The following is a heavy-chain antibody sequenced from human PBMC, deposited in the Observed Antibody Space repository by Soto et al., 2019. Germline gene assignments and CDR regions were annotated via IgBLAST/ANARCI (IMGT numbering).Heavy chain of an antibody. Sequence: GSGPTLVNPTHTLTLTCTFSGFSLSTSGMRVSWIRQPPGKALEWLARIDWDDDKFYSTSLKTRLTISKDTSKNQVVLTMTNMDPVDTATYYCARSLRPWWFDYWGQGTLVTVSS. CDR1: GFSLSTSGMR. CDR2: IDWDDDK. D-gene: IGHD2-15*01. V-gene: IGHV2-70*04. J-gene: IGHJ4*02. CDR3: ARSLRPWWFDY.